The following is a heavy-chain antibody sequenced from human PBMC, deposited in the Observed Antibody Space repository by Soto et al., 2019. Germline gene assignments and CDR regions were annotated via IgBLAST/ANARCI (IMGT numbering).Heavy chain of an antibody. J-gene: IGHJ4*02. CDR1: GFTFSSYG. D-gene: IGHD3-22*01. CDR2: ISYDGSNK. Sequence: GGSLRLSCAASGFTFSSYGMHWVRQAPGKGLEWVAVISYDGSNKYYADSVKGRFTISRDNSKNTLYLQMNSLRAEDTAVYYCAKDHYYDSSGRIDYWGQGTLVTVSS. V-gene: IGHV3-30*18. CDR3: AKDHYYDSSGRIDY.